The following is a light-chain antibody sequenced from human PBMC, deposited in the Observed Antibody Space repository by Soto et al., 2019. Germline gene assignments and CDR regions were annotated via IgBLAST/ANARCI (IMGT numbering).Light chain of an antibody. CDR3: HQYNTYWT. J-gene: IGKJ1*01. CDR1: QSIYDW. Sequence: DIQMTQSPSTLSASVEDRVTITCRASQSIYDWLAWYQQKPGKAPKLLIYKASNLESGVPSRFSGSASGTEFTLTISSLQPDDFATYYCHQYNTYWTFGQGTKVEIK. CDR2: KAS. V-gene: IGKV1-5*03.